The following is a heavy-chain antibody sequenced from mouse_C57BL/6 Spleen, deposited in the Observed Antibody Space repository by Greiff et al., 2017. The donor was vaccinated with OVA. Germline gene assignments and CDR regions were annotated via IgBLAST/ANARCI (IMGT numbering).Heavy chain of an antibody. CDR2: IDPSDSYT. CDR3: ARALYVNYDAMDY. Sequence: QVQLQQPGAELVKPGASVKLSCKASGYTFTSYWMQWVKQRPGQGLEWIGEIDPSDSYTNYNQKFKGKATLTVDTSSSTAYMQLSSLTSEDSAVYYCARALYVNYDAMDYWGQGTSVTVSS. D-gene: IGHD2-1*01. V-gene: IGHV1-50*01. J-gene: IGHJ4*01. CDR1: GYTFTSYW.